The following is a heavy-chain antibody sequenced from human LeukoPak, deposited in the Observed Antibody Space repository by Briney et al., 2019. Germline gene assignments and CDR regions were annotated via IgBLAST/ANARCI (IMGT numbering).Heavy chain of an antibody. CDR1: GGSISSGDYY. V-gene: IGHV4-30-4*02. CDR2: IYDSGST. J-gene: IGHJ5*02. CDR3: ARGFHYDFWSGYFGRVWFDP. Sequence: PSETLSLTCTVSGGSISSGDYYWSWIRQPPGKGLEWIGYIYDSGSTYYNPSLKSRVTISVDTSKNQFPMKLSSVTAEDKAVYYCARGFHYDFWSGYFGRVWFDPWGQGTLVTVSS. D-gene: IGHD3-3*01.